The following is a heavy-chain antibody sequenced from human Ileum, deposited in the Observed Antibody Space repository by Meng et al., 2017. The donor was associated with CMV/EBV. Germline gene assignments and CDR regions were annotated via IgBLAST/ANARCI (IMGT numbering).Heavy chain of an antibody. J-gene: IGHJ4*02. Sequence: QVQLQESGPGLVKPSETLSPTCCVSGGSLSRYSCHWIRQPAGKGLEWIGRIYTTGNIKYNPSLMSRVTMSLDTSKSQFSLNLRSLTAADTAVYYCATTYSDADWNFDYWGQGTLVTVSS. D-gene: IGHD1-26*01. V-gene: IGHV4-4*07. CDR2: IYTTGNI. CDR1: GGSLSRYS. CDR3: ATTYSDADWNFDY.